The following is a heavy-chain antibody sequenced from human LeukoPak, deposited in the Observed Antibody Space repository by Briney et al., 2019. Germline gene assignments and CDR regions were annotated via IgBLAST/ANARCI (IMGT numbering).Heavy chain of an antibody. V-gene: IGHV5-51*01. CDR3: ARPNTYSSSWYSLNY. J-gene: IGHJ4*02. D-gene: IGHD6-13*01. CDR2: IYPGDSDT. Sequence: GESLKISCKGSGYSFTSYWIGWVRQMPGKGLEWMGIIYPGDSDTRYSPSFQGQVTISADKSISTAYLQRSSLKASDTAMYYCARPNTYSSSWYSLNYWGQGTLVTVSS. CDR1: GYSFTSYW.